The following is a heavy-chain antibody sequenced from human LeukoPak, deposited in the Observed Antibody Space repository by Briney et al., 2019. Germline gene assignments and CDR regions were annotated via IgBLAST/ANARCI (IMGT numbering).Heavy chain of an antibody. V-gene: IGHV3-53*01. CDR3: AAAHGSATRFHY. CDR2: IYSGGST. Sequence: RGSLRLSCAASGFTVSSNYMSWVRQAPGKGLEWVSVIYSGGSTYYADSVKGRFTISSDNSKNTLYLQMNSLRAEDTAVYYCAAAHGSATRFHYWGQGTLVTVSS. D-gene: IGHD3-10*01. CDR1: GFTVSSNY. J-gene: IGHJ4*02.